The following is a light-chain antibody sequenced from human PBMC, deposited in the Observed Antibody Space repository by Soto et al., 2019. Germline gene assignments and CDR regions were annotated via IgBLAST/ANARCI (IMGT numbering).Light chain of an antibody. V-gene: IGLV2-14*03. CDR1: SSDVGAYNY. CDR2: DVT. J-gene: IGLJ3*02. CDR3: SSYTTSSTLV. Sequence: QSALTQPASVSGSPGQSITISCTGTSSDVGAYNYVSWYQQLPDKAPKLMIYDVTYRPSGVSNRFSGSKSGNTASLTISALQAEDEADYFCSSYTTSSTLVFGGGTKLTVL.